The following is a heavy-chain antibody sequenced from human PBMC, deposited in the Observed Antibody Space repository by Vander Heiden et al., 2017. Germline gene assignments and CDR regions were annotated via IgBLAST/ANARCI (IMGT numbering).Heavy chain of an antibody. CDR2: ISGSGGSG. CDR3: AKGRGSGYGWDYFDY. Sequence: EVHLLESGGGLVQPGGSLRLSCAASGLTFNTYFIRWVRQAPGKGLEWVSLISGSGGSGHYADSVKGRFTISRDNSKNRLYLQMNSLRAEDTALYYCAKGRGSGYGWDYFDYWGQGTLVTVSS. V-gene: IGHV3-23*01. CDR1: GLTFNTYF. D-gene: IGHD3-22*01. J-gene: IGHJ4*02.